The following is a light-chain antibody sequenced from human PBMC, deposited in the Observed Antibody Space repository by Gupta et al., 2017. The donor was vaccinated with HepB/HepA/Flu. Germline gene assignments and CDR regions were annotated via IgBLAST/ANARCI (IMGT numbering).Light chain of an antibody. CDR3: QQDGSSMYT. J-gene: IGKJ2*01. Sequence: EIVLTQSPGTLSLSPGEGATLSCRASQSVRSSYLAWYQQKPGQAPRLLIYGASSRATGIPDRFSGSGSGTDFTLTISRLEPEDFAVYYCQQDGSSMYTFGQGTKLEIK. CDR1: QSVRSSY. V-gene: IGKV3-20*01. CDR2: GAS.